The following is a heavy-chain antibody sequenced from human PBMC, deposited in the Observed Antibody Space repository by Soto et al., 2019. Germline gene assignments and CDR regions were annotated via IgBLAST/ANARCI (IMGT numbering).Heavy chain of an antibody. D-gene: IGHD2-15*01. CDR2: IYSGGST. Sequence: GGSLRLSCAASGFTVSSNYMSWVRQAPGKGLEWVSVIYSGGSTYYADSVKGRFTISRDNSKNTLYLQMNSLRAEDTAVYYCARDLRYCSGGSCYQYFDYWGQGTLVTVSS. CDR3: ARDLRYCSGGSCYQYFDY. V-gene: IGHV3-66*01. CDR1: GFTVSSNY. J-gene: IGHJ4*02.